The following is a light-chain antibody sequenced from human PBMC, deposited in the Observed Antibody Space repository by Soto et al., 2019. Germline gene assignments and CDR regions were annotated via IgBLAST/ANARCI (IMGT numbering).Light chain of an antibody. V-gene: IGKV1-5*01. CDR2: DAS. CDR3: QQYDNYPLT. Sequence: DIQMTQSPSTLSASVGDRVTITCRASQSVRSGLAWYQQKPGRAPKFLIYDASSLESGVPSGFSGSGSGTEFTLTISNLQPDDFATYYCQQYDNYPLTFGGGTKVEI. J-gene: IGKJ4*01. CDR1: QSVRSG.